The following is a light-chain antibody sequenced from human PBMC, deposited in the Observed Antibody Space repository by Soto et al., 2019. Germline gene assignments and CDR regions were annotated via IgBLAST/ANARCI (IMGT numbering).Light chain of an antibody. Sequence: QSALTQPASVSGSPGQSITISCTGTSSDVGGYNYVSWYQQHPGKAPKLMIYDVSNRPSGVSNRFSGSKSATTASLTISGLQAGDEADYYCSSYTGSSTYVVFGGGTKVTVL. CDR3: SSYTGSSTYVV. CDR2: DVS. J-gene: IGLJ2*01. CDR1: SSDVGGYNY. V-gene: IGLV2-14*01.